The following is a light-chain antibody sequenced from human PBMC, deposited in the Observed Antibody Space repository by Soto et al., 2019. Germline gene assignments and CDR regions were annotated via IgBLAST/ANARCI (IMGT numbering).Light chain of an antibody. CDR2: GAS. J-gene: IGKJ4*01. V-gene: IGKV3-20*01. CDR3: QQYGSSPPLT. Sequence: EIVLTHSPGTLSLSPGERATLSFSSSQSVSSSYLAWYQQKPGQAPRLLIYGASSRATGIPDRFIGSGSGTDFTLTISRLEPEDFAVYYCQQYGSSPPLTFGGGTKVDI. CDR1: QSVSSSY.